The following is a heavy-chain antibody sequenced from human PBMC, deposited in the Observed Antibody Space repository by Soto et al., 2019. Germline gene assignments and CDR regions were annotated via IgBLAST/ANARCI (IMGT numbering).Heavy chain of an antibody. CDR1: GFTFDDYA. J-gene: IGHJ6*02. V-gene: IGHV3-9*01. D-gene: IGHD2-15*01. Sequence: PGGTLRLSCAASGFTFDDYAMHWVRQAPGQGLEWVSGISWNSGSIGYADSVKGRFTISRDNAKNSLYLQMNSLRAEDTALYYCAKDIGCSGGSCYPDYYYFGMHVWGQGTTVTVSS. CDR2: ISWNSGSI. CDR3: AKDIGCSGGSCYPDYYYFGMHV.